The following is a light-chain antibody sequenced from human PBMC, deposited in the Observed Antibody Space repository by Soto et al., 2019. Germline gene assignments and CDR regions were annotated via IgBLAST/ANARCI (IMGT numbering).Light chain of an antibody. Sequence: QSVLIQPPSASGTPGQRVTISCSGSSSNIGTNFVYWYQQFPGTAPKLLVYTNNQRPSGVPDRFSGSKSGNTASLTVSGLQVEDEADYYCSSFEASNNLLFGGGTKVTVL. CDR3: SSFEASNNLL. CDR1: SSNIGTNF. J-gene: IGLJ2*01. CDR2: TNN. V-gene: IGLV1-47*01.